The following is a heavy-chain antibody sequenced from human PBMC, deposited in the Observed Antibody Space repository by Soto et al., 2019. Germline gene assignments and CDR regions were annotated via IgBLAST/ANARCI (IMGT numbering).Heavy chain of an antibody. Sequence: QVQLVQSGAEVKKPGSSVKVSCKASGGTFSSYAISWVRQAPGQGLEWMGGIIPIFGTANYAQKFQGRVTITADESTSTAYMELSSLRSEDTAVYYCAREGYYYDSSGLYYYYGMDVWGQGTTVIVS. CDR3: AREGYYYDSSGLYYYYGMDV. V-gene: IGHV1-69*01. D-gene: IGHD3-22*01. J-gene: IGHJ6*02. CDR2: IIPIFGTA. CDR1: GGTFSSYA.